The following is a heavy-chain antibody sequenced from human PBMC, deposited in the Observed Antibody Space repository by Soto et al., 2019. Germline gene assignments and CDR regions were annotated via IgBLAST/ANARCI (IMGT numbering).Heavy chain of an antibody. CDR2: INPSGGST. Sequence: QVQLVQSGAEVKKPGASVKVSCKASGYTFTSYYMHWVRQAPGQGLEWMGIINPSGGSTSYAQKFQGRGTMTRDTATGTVYMGLRSLRPEDTAVDYWAGERGGGEQLVQVYWGQGTLVTVSS. J-gene: IGHJ4*02. CDR1: GYTFTSYY. D-gene: IGHD6-6*01. V-gene: IGHV1-46*01. CDR3: AGERGGGEQLVQVY.